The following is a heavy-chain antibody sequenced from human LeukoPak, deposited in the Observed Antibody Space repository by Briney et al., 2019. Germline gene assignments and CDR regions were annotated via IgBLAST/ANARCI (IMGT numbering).Heavy chain of an antibody. J-gene: IGHJ4*02. V-gene: IGHV3-53*01. CDR2: IYSGGST. D-gene: IGHD6-13*01. Sequence: GRSLRLSCAGSGFTVSSNYMSWLRHAPGKGLEWVSVIYSGGSTYYAASVKGRFTISRDNSKNTLYLQMNSLRAEDTAMYYCAKRVAYSSTWAYFDYWGQGTLVTVSS. CDR3: AKRVAYSSTWAYFDY. CDR1: GFTVSSNY.